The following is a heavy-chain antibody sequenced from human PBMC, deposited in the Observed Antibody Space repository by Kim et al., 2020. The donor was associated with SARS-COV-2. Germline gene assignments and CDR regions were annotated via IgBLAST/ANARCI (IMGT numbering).Heavy chain of an antibody. CDR2: IYYSGST. Sequence: SETLSLTCTVSGGSISSYYWSWIRQPPGKGLEWIGYIYYSGSTNYNPSLKSRVTISVDTSKNQFSLKLSSVTAADTAVYYCARGFVVVPAAILGWFDPWGQGTLVTVSS. V-gene: IGHV4-59*13. D-gene: IGHD2-2*02. CDR3: ARGFVVVPAAILGWFDP. J-gene: IGHJ5*02. CDR1: GGSISSYY.